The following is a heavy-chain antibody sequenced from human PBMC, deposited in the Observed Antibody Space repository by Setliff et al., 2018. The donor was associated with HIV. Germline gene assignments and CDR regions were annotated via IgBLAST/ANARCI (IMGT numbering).Heavy chain of an antibody. J-gene: IGHJ2*01. CDR2: MNPNSGNT. V-gene: IGHV1-8*03. CDR3: ARGSRGDYGDYGAFIRYFDL. Sequence: GASVKVSCKASGYTFTDYYMHWVRQATGQGLEWMGWMNPNSGNTGYAQKFQGRVTITKNTSISTTYMELSSLRSEDTAVYYCARGSRGDYGDYGAFIRYFDLWGRGTLVTVSS. D-gene: IGHD4-17*01. CDR1: GYTFTDYY.